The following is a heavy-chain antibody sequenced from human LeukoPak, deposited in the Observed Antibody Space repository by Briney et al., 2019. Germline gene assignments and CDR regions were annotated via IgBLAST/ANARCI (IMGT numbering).Heavy chain of an antibody. CDR3: AGDCSSTSCTGRQAFGI. Sequence: SQTLSLTCTVSGGSISSGDYYWSWIRQPPGKGLEWIGYIYYSGSTYYNPSLKSRVTISVDTPKNQFSLKLSSVTAADTAVYYCAGDCSSTSCTGRQAFGIWGQGTMVTVSS. J-gene: IGHJ3*02. CDR2: IYYSGST. CDR1: GGSISSGDYY. D-gene: IGHD2-2*01. V-gene: IGHV4-30-4*01.